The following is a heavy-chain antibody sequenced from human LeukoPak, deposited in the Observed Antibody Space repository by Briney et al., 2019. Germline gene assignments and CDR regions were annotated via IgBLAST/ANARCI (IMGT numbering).Heavy chain of an antibody. CDR1: GFTFSSYA. V-gene: IGHV3-23*01. CDR3: AKHMVRGVIQDAFDI. CDR2: ISGSGGST. D-gene: IGHD3-10*01. Sequence: GSLRLSCAASGFTFSSYAMSWVRQAPGKGLEWVSAISGSGGSTYYADSVKGRFTISRDNSKNTLYLRMNSLRAEDTAVYYCAKHMVRGVIQDAFDIWGQGTMVTVSS. J-gene: IGHJ3*02.